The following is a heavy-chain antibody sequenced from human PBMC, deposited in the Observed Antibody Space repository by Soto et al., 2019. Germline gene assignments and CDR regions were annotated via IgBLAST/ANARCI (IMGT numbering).Heavy chain of an antibody. CDR1: GNTFTSYD. J-gene: IGHJ4*02. V-gene: IGHV1-8*01. Sequence: RVSSKASGNTFTSYDINWVRQATGHGLEWMGWINPNSGNIGYAQKFQGRVTMTRDTAIRTAYMDVSRLRSDDTAVYYCARGRASGSYYLLDYWGQGTLVTVSS. CDR3: ARGRASGSYYLLDY. CDR2: INPNSGNI. D-gene: IGHD3-10*01.